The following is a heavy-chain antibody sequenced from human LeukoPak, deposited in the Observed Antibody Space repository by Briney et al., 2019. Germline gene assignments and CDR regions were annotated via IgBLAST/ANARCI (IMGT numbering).Heavy chain of an antibody. D-gene: IGHD4-23*01. J-gene: IGHJ4*02. CDR2: IKSKTDGGTT. CDR1: GFTFNNAW. Sequence: GGSLRLSCAASGFTFNNAWMSWVRQAPGKGLEWGGRIKSKTDGGTTDYGDSVKGRLTISRDNSKNTLYLQMNSLRAEDTAVYYCAKDLGAGAYGGNLDFDYWGQGTLVTVSS. CDR3: AKDLGAGAYGGNLDFDY. V-gene: IGHV3-15*01.